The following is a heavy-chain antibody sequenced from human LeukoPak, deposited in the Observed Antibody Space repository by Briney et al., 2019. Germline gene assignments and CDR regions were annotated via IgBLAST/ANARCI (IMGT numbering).Heavy chain of an antibody. D-gene: IGHD3-22*01. CDR2: ISAYNGNT. Sequence: ASVKVSCKASGYTFTSYGISWVRQAPGQGLEWMGWISAYNGNTNYAQKLQSRVTMTTDTSTSTAYMELRSLRSDDTAVYYCARDRLRITMIVTDAFDIWGQGTMVTVSS. V-gene: IGHV1-18*01. J-gene: IGHJ3*02. CDR3: ARDRLRITMIVTDAFDI. CDR1: GYTFTSYG.